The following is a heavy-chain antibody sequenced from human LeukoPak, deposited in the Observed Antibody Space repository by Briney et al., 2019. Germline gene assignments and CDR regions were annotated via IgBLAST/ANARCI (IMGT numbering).Heavy chain of an antibody. V-gene: IGHV3-7*01. CDR1: GFTFSSYW. J-gene: IGHJ4*02. CDR3: ARGGYSCYDLSFDY. CDR2: IKQDGSEK. Sequence: PGGSLRLSCAASGFTFSSYWMSWVRQAPGKGLEWVANIKQDGSEKYYVDSVKGRFSISRDNAKNSLYLQMNSLRAEDTAVYYGARGGYSCYDLSFDYWGQGTLVTVSS. D-gene: IGHD5-12*01.